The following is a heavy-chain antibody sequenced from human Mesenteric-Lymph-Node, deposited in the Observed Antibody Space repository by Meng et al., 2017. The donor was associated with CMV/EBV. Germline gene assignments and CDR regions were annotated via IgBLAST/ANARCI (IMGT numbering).Heavy chain of an antibody. Sequence: GGSLRLSCAASGFTFSSYSMNWVRQAPGKGLEWVSSISSSSSYIYYADSVKGRFTISRDNAKNSLYLQMNSLRAEDTAVYYCARVEVDTATVDYWGQGTLVTVSS. J-gene: IGHJ4*02. CDR1: GFTFSSYS. D-gene: IGHD5-18*01. CDR2: ISSSSSYI. CDR3: ARVEVDTATVDY. V-gene: IGHV3-21*01.